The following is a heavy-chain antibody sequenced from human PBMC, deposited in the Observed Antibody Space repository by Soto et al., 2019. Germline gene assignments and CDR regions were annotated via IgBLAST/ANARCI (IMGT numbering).Heavy chain of an antibody. CDR1: GFTLNSNW. CDR3: ARGSGSPMLGAFDI. Sequence: EVQLVESGGGLVQPGGSLRLSCAASGFTLNSNWMHWVRQAPGKGLVWVSRINSDGSSPTYVDSGKGRFTISRDNAKNTLYLQMNSLRVDDTAVYYCARGSGSPMLGAFDIWGQGTMVTVSS. V-gene: IGHV3-74*01. J-gene: IGHJ3*02. CDR2: INSDGSSP. D-gene: IGHD1-26*01.